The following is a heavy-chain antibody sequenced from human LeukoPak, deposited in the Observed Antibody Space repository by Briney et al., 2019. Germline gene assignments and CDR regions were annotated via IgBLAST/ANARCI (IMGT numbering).Heavy chain of an antibody. Sequence: GGSLRLSCAASGFTFSSYGMHWVRQAPGKGLEWMAFIRYDGSNKYYADSVEGRFTISRDNAKNSLYLQMNSLRAEDTAVYYCARKGSQWDFLVDFWGQGTPVTVSS. V-gene: IGHV3-30*02. CDR2: IRYDGSNK. J-gene: IGHJ4*02. D-gene: IGHD2/OR15-2a*01. CDR1: GFTFSSYG. CDR3: ARKGSQWDFLVDF.